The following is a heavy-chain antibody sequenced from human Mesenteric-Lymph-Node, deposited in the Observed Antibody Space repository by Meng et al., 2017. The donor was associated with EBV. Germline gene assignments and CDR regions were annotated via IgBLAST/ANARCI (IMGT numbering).Heavy chain of an antibody. CDR1: GGSIRSSTSY. CDR3: ARVLLRGVILL. J-gene: IGHJ4*02. D-gene: IGHD3-10*01. CDR2: IYNSGKS. Sequence: HQPLQGAGTGLVQPSESLSPPCTVAGGSIRSSTSYWGGIRQPPGKGLEWIGTIYNSGKSYYNPSLKGRVTMSVDTSKNQFSLKLSSVTAADTAVYYCARVLLRGVILLWGQGTLVTVSS. V-gene: IGHV4-39*07.